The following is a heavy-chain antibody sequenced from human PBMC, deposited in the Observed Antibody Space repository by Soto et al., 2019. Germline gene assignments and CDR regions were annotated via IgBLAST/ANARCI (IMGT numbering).Heavy chain of an antibody. CDR1: GFTFSGYA. J-gene: IGHJ4*02. CDR3: GKSIIAARTYHFDS. Sequence: GESLKISCAASGFTFSGYAMSWVRQAPGKGLEWVSGISGSGSSTDYADSVKGRFTISRDNSKNTLYLQMNSLTAEDTAIYYCGKSIIAARTYHFDSWGQGTLVTVSS. D-gene: IGHD6-6*01. CDR2: ISGSGSST. V-gene: IGHV3-23*01.